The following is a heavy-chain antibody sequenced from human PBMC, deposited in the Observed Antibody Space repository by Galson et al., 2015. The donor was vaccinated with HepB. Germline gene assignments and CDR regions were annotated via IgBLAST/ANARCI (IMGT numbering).Heavy chain of an antibody. D-gene: IGHD6-19*01. CDR2: IWKDGSNK. CDR1: GFAFGNYG. Sequence: SLRLSCAASGFAFGNYGMHWVRQAPGKGLEWMALIWKDGSNKHYADSLKGRFRISRDNTKNTLFLEAGSLRAEDTAVYYSAREDATITVAALEYWGQGVLVTVSS. CDR3: AREDATITVAALEY. V-gene: IGHV3-33*01. J-gene: IGHJ4*02.